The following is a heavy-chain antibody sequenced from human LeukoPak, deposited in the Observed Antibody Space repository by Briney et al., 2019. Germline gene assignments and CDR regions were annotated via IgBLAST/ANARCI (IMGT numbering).Heavy chain of an antibody. J-gene: IGHJ6*02. Sequence: GGSLRFSCAASGFRLSSYGFQWVRQAPGKGLEWVAVISYDGSDKYYADSVKGRFTISRDNSNNTLYLQMNSLRVEDTALYYCAKIYRGGFGMDVWGQGTTVTVYS. CDR3: AKIYRGGFGMDV. D-gene: IGHD1-26*01. CDR2: ISYDGSDK. V-gene: IGHV3-30*18. CDR1: GFRLSSYG.